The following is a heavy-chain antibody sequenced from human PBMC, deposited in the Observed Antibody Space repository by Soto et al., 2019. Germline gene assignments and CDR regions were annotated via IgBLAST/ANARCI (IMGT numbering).Heavy chain of an antibody. CDR2: ISANIGNT. Sequence: GASVKVSCKASGYTFSNYGISWVRQAPGQGLEWMGRISANIGNTNYAQKIQGRVTMTRDTSTSTVYMELSSLRSEDTAVYYCARDGGEAAAGIYFDYWGQGTLVTVSS. D-gene: IGHD6-13*01. CDR3: ARDGGEAAAGIYFDY. J-gene: IGHJ4*02. V-gene: IGHV1-18*01. CDR1: GYTFSNYG.